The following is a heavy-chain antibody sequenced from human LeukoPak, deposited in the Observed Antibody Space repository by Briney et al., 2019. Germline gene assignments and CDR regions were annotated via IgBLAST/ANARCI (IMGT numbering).Heavy chain of an antibody. CDR3: ARAGYSVDTEYFQH. CDR2: ISNSGTAI. D-gene: IGHD5-18*01. V-gene: IGHV3-11*04. Sequence: AGGSLRLSCAASGFTFSDYYMTWIRQSPGKGLEWVSYISNSGTAIYYADPVKGRFTISRDNAKSSLYLQMNSLRAEDTAVYYCARAGYSVDTEYFQHWGQGTLVTVSS. CDR1: GFTFSDYY. J-gene: IGHJ1*01.